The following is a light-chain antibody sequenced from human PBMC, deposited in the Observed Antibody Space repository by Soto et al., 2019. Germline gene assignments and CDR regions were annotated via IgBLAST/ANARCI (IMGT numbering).Light chain of an antibody. CDR3: QQRSNWPPIT. CDR2: DTS. CDR1: QSVSSTF. Sequence: EIVLTQSPGTLSLSPGERATLSCRASQSVSSTFLAWYQQKPGQAPRLLIYDTSNRATGIPARFSGSGSGTAFTLTISSLEPEDFAVYYCQQRSNWPPITFGQGTRLEIK. V-gene: IGKV3-11*01. J-gene: IGKJ5*01.